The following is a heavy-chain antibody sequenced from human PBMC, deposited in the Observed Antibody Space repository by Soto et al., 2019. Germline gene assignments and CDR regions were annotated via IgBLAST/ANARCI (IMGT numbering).Heavy chain of an antibody. V-gene: IGHV3-7*01. D-gene: IGHD3-10*01. J-gene: IGHJ4*02. CDR2: IKQDGSEK. CDR3: ARDSGSGTPLFDY. CDR1: GFTFSSYW. Sequence: PGGSLRLSCAASGFTFSSYWMSWVRQAPGKGLEWVANIKQDGSEKYYVDSVKGRFTISRDNAKNSLYLQMNSLRAEDTAVYYCARDSGSGTPLFDYWGQGTLVTVSS.